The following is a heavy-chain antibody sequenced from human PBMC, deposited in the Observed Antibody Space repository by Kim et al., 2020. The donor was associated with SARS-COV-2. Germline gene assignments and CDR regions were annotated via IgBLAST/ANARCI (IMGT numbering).Heavy chain of an antibody. CDR1: GGSISSSSYY. J-gene: IGHJ5*02. CDR3: ARVVRGLDWFDT. CDR2: IYYSGST. V-gene: IGHV4-39*01. D-gene: IGHD3-10*01. Sequence: SETLSLTCTVSGGSISSSSYYWGWIRQPPGKGMEWIGSIYYSGSTYYNPSLKSRVTISVDTSKNQFSLKLSSVTAADTAVYYCARVVRGLDWFDTWGQGTLVTVSS.